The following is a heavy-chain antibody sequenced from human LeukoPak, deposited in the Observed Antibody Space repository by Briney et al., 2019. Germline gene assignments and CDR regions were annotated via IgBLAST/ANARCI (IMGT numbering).Heavy chain of an antibody. CDR2: IYYSGST. CDR1: GGSISSYY. CDR3: AREVSNYYGSGSYYKSRSAEYFQH. D-gene: IGHD3-10*01. Sequence: SETLSLTCTVSGGSISSYYWSWIRQTPGKGLEWIGYIYYSGSTNFNPSLKSRVTISVDTSKNQFSLKLSSVTAADTAVYYCAREVSNYYGSGSYYKSRSAEYFQHWGQGTLVTVSS. J-gene: IGHJ1*01. V-gene: IGHV4-59*12.